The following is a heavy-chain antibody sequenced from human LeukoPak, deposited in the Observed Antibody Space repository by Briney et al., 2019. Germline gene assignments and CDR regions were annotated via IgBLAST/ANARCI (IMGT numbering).Heavy chain of an antibody. CDR3: TKDHDGMHA. V-gene: IGHV3-23*01. CDR2: ISVSGSRA. CDR1: GFTFSSDA. Sequence: GGSLRLSCAASGFTFSSDAMSWVRQAPGKGLEWVSVISVSGSRAYYADFVKGRFTVSRDNSKNTVLLQMNSLRVEDTAVYYCTKDHDGMHAWGQGTTVTVSS. J-gene: IGHJ6*02.